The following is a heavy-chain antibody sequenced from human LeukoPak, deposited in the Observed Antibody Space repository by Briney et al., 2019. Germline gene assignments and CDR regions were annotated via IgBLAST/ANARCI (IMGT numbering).Heavy chain of an antibody. D-gene: IGHD2-15*01. CDR3: ARVRIGFDY. CDR1: GGSISSYY. J-gene: IGHJ4*02. CDR2: IYYSGST. V-gene: IGHV4-59*01. Sequence: PSETLSLTCTVSGGSISSYYWSWIRQPPGKGLEWVGYIYYSGSTNYNPSLKSRVTISVDTSKNQFSLKLSSVTAADTAVYYCARVRIGFDYWGQGTLVTVSS.